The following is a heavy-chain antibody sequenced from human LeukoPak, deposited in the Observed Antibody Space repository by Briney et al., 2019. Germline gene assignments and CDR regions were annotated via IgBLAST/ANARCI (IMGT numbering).Heavy chain of an antibody. V-gene: IGHV3-30*18. Sequence: GRSLRLSCAASGFTFSSYGMHWVRQVPGKGLEWVAVISYDGSNKYYADSVKGRFTISRDNSKNTLYLQMNSLRAEDTAVYYCAKDSPPSPRRGLPDAFDIWGQGTMVTVSS. D-gene: IGHD4-11*01. CDR1: GFTFSSYG. CDR2: ISYDGSNK. J-gene: IGHJ3*02. CDR3: AKDSPPSPRRGLPDAFDI.